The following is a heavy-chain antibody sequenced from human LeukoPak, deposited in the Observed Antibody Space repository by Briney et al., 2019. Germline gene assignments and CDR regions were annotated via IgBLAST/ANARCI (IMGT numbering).Heavy chain of an antibody. V-gene: IGHV1-2*02. J-gene: IGHJ4*02. D-gene: IGHD3-3*01. CDR3: ARNLGYYDFWSGYYGFDY. CDR2: VNPNSGGT. CDR1: GYTFTGYY. Sequence: ASVKVSCKASGYTFTGYYMYWVRQAPGQGLEWMGWVNPNSGGTNYAQKFQGRVTMTRDTSISTAYMELSRLRSDDTAVYYCARNLGYYDFWSGYYGFDYWGQGTLVTVSS.